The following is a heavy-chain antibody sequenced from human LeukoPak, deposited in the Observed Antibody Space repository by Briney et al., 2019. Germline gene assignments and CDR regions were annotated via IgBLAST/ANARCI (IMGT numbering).Heavy chain of an antibody. J-gene: IGHJ5*02. CDR1: GFTFSSYS. CDR3: AKDLYPASNYVRWFDP. V-gene: IGHV3-48*01. CDR2: ISSSSSTI. Sequence: GGSLRLSCAASGFTFSSYSMNWVRQAPGKGLEWVSYISSSSSTIYYADSVKGRFTISRDNSKNTLYLQMNSLRAEDTAVYYCAKDLYPASNYVRWFDPWGQGTLVTVSS. D-gene: IGHD4-11*01.